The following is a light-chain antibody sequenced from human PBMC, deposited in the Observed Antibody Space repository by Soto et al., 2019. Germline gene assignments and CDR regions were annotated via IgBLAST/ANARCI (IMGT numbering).Light chain of an antibody. CDR2: GAS. Sequence: EIVLTQSPGTLSLSPRERATLSCRASQSVSSSYLAWYQQKPGQAPRLLIYGASSRATGIPGRFSGSGSGTDFTLTISRLEPEDFAVYYCQQYGSSPFTFGPGTKVDIK. CDR3: QQYGSSPFT. V-gene: IGKV3-20*01. CDR1: QSVSSSY. J-gene: IGKJ3*01.